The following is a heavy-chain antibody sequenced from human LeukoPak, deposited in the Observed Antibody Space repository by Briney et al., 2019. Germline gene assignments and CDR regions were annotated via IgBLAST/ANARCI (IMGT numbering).Heavy chain of an antibody. Sequence: GGSLRLSCAASGFTFSSYSMNWVRQAPGKGLEWVSFISSSGSYIYYADSVKGRFTISRDNAKNSLYLQMNSLRAEDTAVYYCARFVRGASDAFDIWGQGTMVTVSS. D-gene: IGHD3-10*02. J-gene: IGHJ3*02. CDR1: GFTFSSYS. CDR2: ISSSGSYI. V-gene: IGHV3-21*01. CDR3: ARFVRGASDAFDI.